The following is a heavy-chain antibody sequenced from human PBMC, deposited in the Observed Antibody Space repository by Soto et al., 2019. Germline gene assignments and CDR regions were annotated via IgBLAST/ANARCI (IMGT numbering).Heavy chain of an antibody. CDR3: TPLALKYNSDWYPLSD. CDR1: GFTFSNVW. D-gene: IGHD6-19*01. V-gene: IGHV3-15*07. J-gene: IGHJ4*02. CDR2: IKSETDGGTI. Sequence: EVQLVESGGGLVKPGGSLRLSCAGSGFTFSNVWMNWVRQAPGMGLEWVGRIKSETDGGTIDYAAPVKGRFTISRDDSNITLYLQMNSLKTEDTATYYCTPLALKYNSDWYPLSDWGQGTRVTVSS.